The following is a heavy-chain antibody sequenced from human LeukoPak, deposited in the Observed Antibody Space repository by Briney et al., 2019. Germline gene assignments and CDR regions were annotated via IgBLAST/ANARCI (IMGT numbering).Heavy chain of an antibody. Sequence: GGSLRLSCAASGFTFSTYNMNWVRQAQGKGLEWLSYISGSSNTIYYADSVKGRFTISRDNAMNSQYLQMNSLRAEDTAVYYCARESLGYCSGSTCYYFYMDFWGKGTTVTVSS. J-gene: IGHJ6*03. V-gene: IGHV3-48*04. CDR1: GFTFSTYN. CDR3: ARESLGYCSGSTCYYFYMDF. CDR2: ISGSSNTI. D-gene: IGHD2-15*01.